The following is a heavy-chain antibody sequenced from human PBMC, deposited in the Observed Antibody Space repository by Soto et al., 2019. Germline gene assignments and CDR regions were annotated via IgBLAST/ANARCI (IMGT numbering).Heavy chain of an antibody. D-gene: IGHD3-10*01. Sequence: QLQLQESGPGLVKPSETLSLTCTVSGGSISSSSYYWGWIRQPPGKGLEWIGSIYSGGSTYYNPSLKSRGTISVDTSKHQFSLKLSSVTAADTAVYYCASRVYGAPLWGQGTLVTVSS. CDR1: GGSISSSSYY. CDR3: ASRVYGAPL. J-gene: IGHJ4*02. CDR2: IYSGGST. V-gene: IGHV4-39*01.